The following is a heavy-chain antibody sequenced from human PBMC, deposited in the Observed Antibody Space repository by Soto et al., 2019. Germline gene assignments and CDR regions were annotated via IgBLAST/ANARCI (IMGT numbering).Heavy chain of an antibody. J-gene: IGHJ5*02. Sequence: QVQLVQPGAEVKKPGASVKVSCKASGYTFTSYYIHWVRQAPGQGLEWMGVINPSGGSTSYAQNFQGRVTMTRDTSTSTVYMELSSLRSEDTAVYYCVRESTPTRWFDPWGQGTLVTVSS. V-gene: IGHV1-46*03. CDR3: VRESTPTRWFDP. CDR2: INPSGGST. CDR1: GYTFTSYY. D-gene: IGHD2-2*01.